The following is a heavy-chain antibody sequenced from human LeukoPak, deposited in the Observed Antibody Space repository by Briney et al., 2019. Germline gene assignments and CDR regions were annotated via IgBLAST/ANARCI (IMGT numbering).Heavy chain of an antibody. Sequence: GGSLRLSCAASGFTFSKYGMNWVRQAPGKGLEWVSAINNGGGDTWHADSVKGRFTISRDNSKNTLYLQMNSLRAEDTAVYYCATQGGRLERPRAFDIWGQGTMVTVSS. D-gene: IGHD1-1*01. CDR2: INNGGGDT. V-gene: IGHV3-23*01. CDR3: ATQGGRLERPRAFDI. J-gene: IGHJ3*02. CDR1: GFTFSKYG.